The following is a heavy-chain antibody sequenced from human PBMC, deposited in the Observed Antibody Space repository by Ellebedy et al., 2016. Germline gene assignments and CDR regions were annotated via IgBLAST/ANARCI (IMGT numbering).Heavy chain of an antibody. CDR1: GGSSRRYS. V-gene: IGHV4-59*01. Sequence: SETLSLXCTVSGGSSRRYSWSWIRQPPGKGLEWIGYIYYTGSTNYNPSLKSRLTLSVDTSKNQLSLKLSSVTAADTAVYYCARHGCTSSSCTIGSYNYGMDVWGQGTTVTVSS. J-gene: IGHJ6*02. D-gene: IGHD2-2*01. CDR3: ARHGCTSSSCTIGSYNYGMDV. CDR2: IYYTGST.